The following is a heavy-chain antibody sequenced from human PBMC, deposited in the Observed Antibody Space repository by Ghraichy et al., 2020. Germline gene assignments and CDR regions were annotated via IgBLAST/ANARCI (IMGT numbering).Heavy chain of an antibody. Sequence: GGSLRLSCAASGFTFSSYAMHWVRQAPGKGLEWVAVISYDGSNKYCADSVKGRFTISRDNSKNTLYLQMNSLRAEDTAAYYCARDGLLGYFDYWGQGTLVTVSS. CDR1: GFTFSSYA. V-gene: IGHV3-30-3*01. CDR2: ISYDGSNK. D-gene: IGHD2-8*02. CDR3: ARDGLLGYFDY. J-gene: IGHJ4*02.